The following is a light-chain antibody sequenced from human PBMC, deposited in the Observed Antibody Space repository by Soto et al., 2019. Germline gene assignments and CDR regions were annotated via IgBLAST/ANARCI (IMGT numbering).Light chain of an antibody. CDR3: QQYYSSPPIT. Sequence: DIVMTQSPDSLAVSLGERATINCKSSQTVLSSSNIKNCLAWYQQKPGQPPKLLIYWASTRESGVPDRFSGSGSGTDFTLTISSLQAEDVAVYFCQQYYSSPPITFGGGTKVEIK. V-gene: IGKV4-1*01. J-gene: IGKJ4*01. CDR2: WAS. CDR1: QTVLSSSNIKNC.